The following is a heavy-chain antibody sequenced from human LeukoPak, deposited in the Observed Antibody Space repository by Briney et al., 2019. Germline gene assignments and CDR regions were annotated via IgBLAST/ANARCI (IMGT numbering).Heavy chain of an antibody. J-gene: IGHJ4*02. Sequence: PGGSLRLSCAASGFTFSRYAVSWVRQAPGKGLEWVSAISGSGGSTYYADSVKGRFTISRDNSKNTLYLQMNSLRAEDTAVYYCAKNQPLAITMVRGVFDYWGQGTLVTVSS. V-gene: IGHV3-23*01. CDR1: GFTFSRYA. CDR2: ISGSGGST. D-gene: IGHD3-10*01. CDR3: AKNQPLAITMVRGVFDY.